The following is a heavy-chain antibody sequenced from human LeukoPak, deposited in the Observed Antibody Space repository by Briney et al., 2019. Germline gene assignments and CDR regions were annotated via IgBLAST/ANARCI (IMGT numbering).Heavy chain of an antibody. CDR1: GFTVSSNY. D-gene: IGHD3-10*01. CDR2: IYSDGDT. CDR3: ARERGRGVISPYFES. J-gene: IGHJ4*02. V-gene: IGHV3-66*01. Sequence: GGSLRLSCTASGFTVSSNYMSWVRQAPGKGLEWVSVIYSDGDTRYAASVKGRFTISRDNSKNTLYLQMNSLRAEDTAFYYCARERGRGVISPYFESWGPGTLVTVSS.